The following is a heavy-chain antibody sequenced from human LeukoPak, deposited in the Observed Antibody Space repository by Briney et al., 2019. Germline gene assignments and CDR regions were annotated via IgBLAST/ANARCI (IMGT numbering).Heavy chain of an antibody. D-gene: IGHD6-19*01. CDR1: GFTVSSHY. Sequence: GGSLRLSCAASGFTVSSHYMSWVRRAPGKGLEWVSLIYGGGTTYYADSVKGRFTISRDNSKNTMYLQMNSLRVEDTALYYCARGQIGVAGLDCWGQGTLVTVSS. V-gene: IGHV3-53*01. J-gene: IGHJ4*02. CDR3: ARGQIGVAGLDC. CDR2: IYGGGTT.